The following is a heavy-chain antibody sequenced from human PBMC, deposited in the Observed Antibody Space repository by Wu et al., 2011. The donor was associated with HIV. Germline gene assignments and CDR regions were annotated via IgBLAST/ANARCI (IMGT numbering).Heavy chain of an antibody. CDR1: GYSFTSYW. D-gene: IGHD3-3*01. V-gene: IGHV5-51*01. Sequence: VQLVQSGAEVKKPGESLKISCKGSGYSFTSYWIGWVRQMPGKGLEWMGIIYPGDSDTRYSPPFQGQVTISADRSISTAYLQWSSLKASDTAMYYCARRGSGYYLAEKKYNWFDPWAREPWSPSPQ. J-gene: IGHJ5*02. CDR3: ARRGSGYYLAEKKYNWFDP. CDR2: IYPGDSDT.